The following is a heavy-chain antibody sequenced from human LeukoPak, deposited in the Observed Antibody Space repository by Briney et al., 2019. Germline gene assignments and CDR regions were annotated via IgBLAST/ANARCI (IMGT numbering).Heavy chain of an antibody. CDR3: ARGTFALDY. Sequence: ASVKVSCKTPGYTFTNYGITWVRQAPGQGLEWMGWISSYNANTKYAEKFQGRISMTTDTSTSTAYMELTSLRSDDTAVHYCARGTFALDYWGQGTLVTVSS. D-gene: IGHD3-3*02. V-gene: IGHV1-18*01. CDR2: ISSYNANT. J-gene: IGHJ4*02. CDR1: GYTFTNYG.